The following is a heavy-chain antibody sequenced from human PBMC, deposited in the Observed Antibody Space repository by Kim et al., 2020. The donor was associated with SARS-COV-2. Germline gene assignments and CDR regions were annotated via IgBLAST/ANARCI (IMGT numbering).Heavy chain of an antibody. J-gene: IGHJ5*02. D-gene: IGHD3-10*01. V-gene: IGHV4-59*01. Sequence: SRVTISVDTAKNQFSLKLSSVTAADTAVYYCARFSGYYYGSGSYWDWFDPWGQGTLVTVSS. CDR3: ARFSGYYYGSGSYWDWFDP.